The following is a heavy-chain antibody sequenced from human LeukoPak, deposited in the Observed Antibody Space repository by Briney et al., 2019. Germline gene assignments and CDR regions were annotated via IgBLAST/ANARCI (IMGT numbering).Heavy chain of an antibody. V-gene: IGHV4-39*07. J-gene: IGHJ4*02. CDR3: ARDYGGWYYFDY. D-gene: IGHD6-19*01. Sequence: SETLSLTCTVSGGSISSNSYYWGWIRQPPGKGLEWIGSIYYSGRTYYNPSLKSRVTMSVDTSNNQFSLQLSPVTAADTALYYCARDYGGWYYFDYWGQGTLVTVSS. CDR1: GGSISSNSYY. CDR2: IYYSGRT.